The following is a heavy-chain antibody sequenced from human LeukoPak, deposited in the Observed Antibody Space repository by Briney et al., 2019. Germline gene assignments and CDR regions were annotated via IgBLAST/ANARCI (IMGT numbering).Heavy chain of an antibody. D-gene: IGHD6-6*01. J-gene: IGHJ4*02. CDR3: ARDGRSSSSGDY. CDR2: IYTSGST. Sequence: PSETLPLTCTVSGGSISSYYWSWIRQPAGKGLEWIGRIYTSGSTNYNPSLRSRVTMSVDTSKNQFSLKLSSVTAADTAVYYCARDGRSSSSGDYWGQGTLVTVSS. V-gene: IGHV4-4*07. CDR1: GGSISSYY.